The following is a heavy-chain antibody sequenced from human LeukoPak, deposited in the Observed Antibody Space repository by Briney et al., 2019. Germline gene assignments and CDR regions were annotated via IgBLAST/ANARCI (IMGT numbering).Heavy chain of an antibody. CDR1: GLTFRNYG. Sequence: GGSLRLSCATSGLTFRNYGMHWVRQAPGKGLEWVAIISYDGSNKYYADSVKGRFTISKDNSQNTLYLPMNSLRAEDTAVYYCASHRGDYATGYFDYWGQGTLVTVSS. CDR2: ISYDGSNK. J-gene: IGHJ4*02. D-gene: IGHD1-1*01. CDR3: ASHRGDYATGYFDY. V-gene: IGHV3-30*03.